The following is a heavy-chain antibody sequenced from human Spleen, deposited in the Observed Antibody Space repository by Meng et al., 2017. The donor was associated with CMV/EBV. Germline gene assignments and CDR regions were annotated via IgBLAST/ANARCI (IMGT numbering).Heavy chain of an antibody. CDR2: ISGSGYST. D-gene: IGHD6-6*01. J-gene: IGHJ4*02. Sequence: GGSLRLSCAASGLTFSTYAMNWVRQPPGKGLEWVSAISGSGYSTFYGDSVKGRFTISRDNSKNTVYLQMYSLRAEDTARYYCAKDTTFRPGGDYWGQGTLVTVSS. CDR3: AKDTTFRPGGDY. CDR1: GLTFSTYA. V-gene: IGHV3-23*01.